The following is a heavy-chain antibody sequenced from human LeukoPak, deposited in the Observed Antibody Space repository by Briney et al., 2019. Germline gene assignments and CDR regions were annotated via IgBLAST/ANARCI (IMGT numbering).Heavy chain of an antibody. CDR2: ISTDGSST. CDR1: GLTLSYYA. Sequence: GGSLRLSCSASGLTLSYYAMYWVRQAPGKGLEYISSISTDGSSTYYADSVKGRFTISRDNSKNTLCLQMSSLRAEDTALYHCVKESRSAGSLHWGQGTLVTVSS. J-gene: IGHJ4*02. V-gene: IGHV3-64D*06. CDR3: VKESRSAGSLH. D-gene: IGHD3-10*01.